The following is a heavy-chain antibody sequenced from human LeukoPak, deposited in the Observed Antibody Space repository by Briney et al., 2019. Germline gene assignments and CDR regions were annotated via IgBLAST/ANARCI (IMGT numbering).Heavy chain of an antibody. D-gene: IGHD1-26*01. CDR3: ARDGGSFSYNMDV. J-gene: IGHJ6*02. Sequence: SVKVSCKASGGTFSSYAISWVRQAPGQGLEWMGGIIPIFGTANYAQKFQGRVTITADESTSTAYMELSSLRSEDTAVYFCARDGGSFSYNMDVWGQGTTVTVSS. CDR1: GGTFSSYA. V-gene: IGHV1-69*13. CDR2: IIPIFGTA.